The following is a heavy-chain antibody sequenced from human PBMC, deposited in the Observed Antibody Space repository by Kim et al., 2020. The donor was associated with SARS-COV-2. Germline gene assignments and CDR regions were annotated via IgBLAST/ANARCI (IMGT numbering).Heavy chain of an antibody. J-gene: IGHJ4*02. CDR1: GFTFSSYS. Sequence: GGSLRLSCAASGFTFSSYSMNWVRQAPGKGLEWVSSISSSSSYIYYADSVKGRFTISRDNAKNSLYLQMNSLRAEDTAVYYCARRDSSSWYNPDYWGQGTLVTVSS. CDR2: ISSSSSYI. D-gene: IGHD6-13*01. V-gene: IGHV3-21*01. CDR3: ARRDSSSWYNPDY.